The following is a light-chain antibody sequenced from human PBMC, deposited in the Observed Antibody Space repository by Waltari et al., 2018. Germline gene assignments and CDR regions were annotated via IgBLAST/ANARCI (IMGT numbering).Light chain of an antibody. CDR3: QQYYSTPYT. CDR2: WAS. V-gene: IGKV4-1*01. J-gene: IGKJ2*01. Sequence: DIVMTQSPDSLAVSLGERATINCKSSQSVFYSSNNQNYLAWFQQKPGQPPHLLIYWASTRESGVPDRFSGSGSGTDFTLTISSLQAEDVAVYYCQQYYSTPYTFGQGTKLEIK. CDR1: QSVFYSSNNQNY.